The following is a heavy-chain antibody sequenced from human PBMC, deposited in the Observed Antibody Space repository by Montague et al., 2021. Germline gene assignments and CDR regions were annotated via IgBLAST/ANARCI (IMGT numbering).Heavy chain of an antibody. V-gene: IGHV4-34*01. Sequence: SETLSLTCGIFGGSLNGYWWNWIRQVPGGGLQWLGEIDYDGKANYRPSLMGRVFMSLDMSKKHFNLRLTSVTAADTAIYYCSRGHMRAWFDPWGPGTSVIVSS. J-gene: IGHJ5*02. CDR3: SRGHMRAWFDP. CDR1: GGSLNGYW. CDR2: IDYDGKA.